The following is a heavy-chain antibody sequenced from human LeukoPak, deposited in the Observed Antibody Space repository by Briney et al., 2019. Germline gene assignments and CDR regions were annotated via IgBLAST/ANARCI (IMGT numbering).Heavy chain of an antibody. CDR3: AKHHYGDSHKAVGFQI. CDR2: ISSSSSYI. Sequence: QPGGSLRLSCAASGFTFSGYAMSWVRQAPGKGLEWVSSISSSSSYIYYADSVKGRLTISRDNSENTLYLQMNSLRVEDTAVYYCAKHHYGDSHKAVGFQIWGQGTMVTVSS. CDR1: GFTFSGYA. D-gene: IGHD4-17*01. V-gene: IGHV3-23*01. J-gene: IGHJ3*02.